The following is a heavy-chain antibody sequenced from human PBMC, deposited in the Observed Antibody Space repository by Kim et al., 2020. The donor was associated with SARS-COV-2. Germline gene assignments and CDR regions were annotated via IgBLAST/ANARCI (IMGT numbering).Heavy chain of an antibody. V-gene: IGHV3-33*01. Sequence: GGSLRLSCAASGFTFSSYGMHWVRQAPGKGLEWVAAIWYDGSNKYYADSVKGRFTISRDNSKNTLYLQMNSLRAEDTAVYYCARESVNYDSSGYSAGFDYWGQGPLVTVSS. J-gene: IGHJ4*02. D-gene: IGHD3-22*01. CDR2: IWYDGSNK. CDR1: GFTFSSYG. CDR3: ARESVNYDSSGYSAGFDY.